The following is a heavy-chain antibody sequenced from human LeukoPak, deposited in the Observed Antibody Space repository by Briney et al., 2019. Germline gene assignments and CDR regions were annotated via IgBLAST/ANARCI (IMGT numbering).Heavy chain of an antibody. CDR2: INAGNGNT. D-gene: IGHD3-22*01. CDR3: ARDSHYYESSGYNQGDFDY. J-gene: IGHJ4*02. CDR1: GYTFTSYA. Sequence: GASVKVSCKASGYTFTSYAMHWVRQAPGQRLEWMGWINAGNGNTKYSQKFQDRVTITRDTSASTAYMELSSLRSEDTAVYYCARDSHYYESSGYNQGDFDYWGQGTPATVSS. V-gene: IGHV1-3*01.